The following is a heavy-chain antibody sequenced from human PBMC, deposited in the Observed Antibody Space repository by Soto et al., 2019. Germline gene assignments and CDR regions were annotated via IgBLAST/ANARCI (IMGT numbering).Heavy chain of an antibody. V-gene: IGHV3-9*01. D-gene: IGHD3-3*01. J-gene: IGHJ4*02. CDR2: INWNSVTF. Sequence: EAQLVESGGGLVQPGRSLRLYCAASGFTFDNYAMHWVRQGPGKGLEWVSGINWNSVTFDYADSVKGRFTISRDNAKNSLYLQMDSLRPEDTAFYYCARDRYEDFVYDLDYFDFWGRGTLVTVSS. CDR3: ARDRYEDFVYDLDYFDF. CDR1: GFTFDNYA.